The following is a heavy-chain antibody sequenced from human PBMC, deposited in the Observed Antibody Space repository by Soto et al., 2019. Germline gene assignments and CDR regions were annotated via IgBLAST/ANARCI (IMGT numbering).Heavy chain of an antibody. Sequence: EVQVVESGGGLVQPGGSLRLSCAASGFTFSSNSMNWVRQAPGKGLEWISYISSSSSTIYADSVKVRFTISRDNAKNSLYLQMTSMRDEDTAVYYCARVIWSGHLTSDLWGQGTLVTVSS. J-gene: IGHJ5*02. CDR1: GFTFSSNS. D-gene: IGHD3-3*01. CDR3: ARVIWSGHLTSDL. V-gene: IGHV3-48*02. CDR2: ISSSSSTI.